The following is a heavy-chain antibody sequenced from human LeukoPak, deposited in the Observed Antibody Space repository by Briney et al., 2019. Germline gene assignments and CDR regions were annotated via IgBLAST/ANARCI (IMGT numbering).Heavy chain of an antibody. J-gene: IGHJ3*02. V-gene: IGHV1-2*02. Sequence: RASVKVSCKTSGYTFSDYYLHWVRQAPGQGLEWIGWINPSSGGTKYVQKFQGRVTMTRDTSISTGYMELSRLRSDDTAVYYCARPIRGSYVEDAFDMWGQGTMVTVSA. CDR1: GYTFSDYY. CDR2: INPSSGGT. D-gene: IGHD1-26*01. CDR3: ARPIRGSYVEDAFDM.